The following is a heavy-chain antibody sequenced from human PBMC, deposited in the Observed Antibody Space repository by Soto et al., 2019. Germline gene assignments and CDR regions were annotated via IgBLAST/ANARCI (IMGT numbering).Heavy chain of an antibody. D-gene: IGHD6-13*01. Sequence: SETLSLTCAVYGGSFSGYYWSWIRQPPGKGLEWIGSIYSTGNTYYNPSLNSQVTISVDTSKNQFSLNVISVTAADTAVYYCRRSSRYSTDVWGQGTTVTVSS. V-gene: IGHV4-34*01. CDR1: GGSFSGYY. CDR2: IYSTGNT. CDR3: RRSSRYSTDV. J-gene: IGHJ6*02.